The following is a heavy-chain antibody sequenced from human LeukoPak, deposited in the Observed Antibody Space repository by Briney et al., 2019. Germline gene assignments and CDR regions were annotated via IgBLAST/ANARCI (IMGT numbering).Heavy chain of an antibody. V-gene: IGHV4-4*07. CDR2: IYITGST. CDR3: AVQGVAGLFDY. J-gene: IGHJ4*02. Sequence: SETLSLTCTVSGGSISSYYWSWIRQPAGKGLEWIGRIYITGSTNYNPSLKSRVPISLDTSKNQFSLKLSSVTAADTAVYYCAVQGVAGLFDYWGQGTLVTVSS. CDR1: GGSISSYY. D-gene: IGHD6-19*01.